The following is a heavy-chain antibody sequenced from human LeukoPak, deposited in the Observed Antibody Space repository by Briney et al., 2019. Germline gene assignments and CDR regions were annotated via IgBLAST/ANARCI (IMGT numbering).Heavy chain of an antibody. V-gene: IGHV3-23*01. CDR1: GFTFSSYA. CDR3: AKDLATRYCSSTSCYAGFDY. D-gene: IGHD2-2*01. CDR2: ISGSGSST. J-gene: IGHJ4*02. Sequence: GGSLRLSCAASGFTFSSYAMSWVRQAPGKGLEWVSAISGSGSSTYYADSVKGRFTISRDNSKNTLYLQMNSLRAEDTAVYYCAKDLATRYCSSTSCYAGFDYWGQGTLVTVSS.